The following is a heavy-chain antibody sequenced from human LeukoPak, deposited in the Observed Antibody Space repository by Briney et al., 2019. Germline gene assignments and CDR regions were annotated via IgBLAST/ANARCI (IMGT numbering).Heavy chain of an antibody. D-gene: IGHD6-13*01. J-gene: IGHJ4*02. V-gene: IGHV3-23*01. CDR1: GFTSSSYA. CDR2: VSGSGDRM. CDR3: AKAAAAPGFDF. Sequence: GGSLRLSCAASGFTSSSYALNWVRQAPGKGLEWVATVSGSGDRMYHADSVKGRFTISRDDSKNTIYLQMNSLRAGDTALYYCAKAAAAPGFDFWGQGTLVTVSS.